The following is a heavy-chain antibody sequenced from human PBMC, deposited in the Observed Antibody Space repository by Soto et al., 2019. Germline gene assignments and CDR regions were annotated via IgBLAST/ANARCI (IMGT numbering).Heavy chain of an antibody. CDR1: GFTFSSYS. V-gene: IGHV3-48*01. J-gene: IGHJ4*02. CDR2: ISSSSSTI. Sequence: PGGSQRLSCAASGFTFSSYSMNWVRQAPGKGLEWVSYISSSSSTIYYADSVKGRFTISRDNAKNSLYLQMNSLRAEDTAVYYCARDLRRSSWPTLDYWGQGTLVTVSS. CDR3: ARDLRRSSWPTLDY. D-gene: IGHD6-13*01.